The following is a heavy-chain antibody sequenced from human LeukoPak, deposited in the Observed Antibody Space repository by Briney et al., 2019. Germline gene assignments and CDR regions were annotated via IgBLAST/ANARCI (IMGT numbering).Heavy chain of an antibody. CDR2: INADKGDT. V-gene: IGHV1-3*01. J-gene: IGHJ4*02. Sequence: ASVKVSCKASGYTFKTYTIHWVRQAPGQRLEWMGWINADKGDTKYSQNFQGRVTITRDASASTAYMELSSLRSEDTAVYYCARDVGISEPFDYWGQGTLVTVSS. CDR1: GYTFKTYT. CDR3: ARDVGISEPFDY. D-gene: IGHD2/OR15-2a*01.